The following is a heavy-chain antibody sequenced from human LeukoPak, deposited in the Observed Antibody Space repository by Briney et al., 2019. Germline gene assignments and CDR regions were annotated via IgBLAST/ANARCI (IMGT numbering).Heavy chain of an antibody. V-gene: IGHV4-34*01. CDR2: INHSGST. CDR3: ARGHYYDSSGYYYDDDAFDI. J-gene: IGHJ3*02. Sequence: PSETLSLTCAVYGGSFSGYYWSWIRQPPGKGLEWIGEINHSGSTNYNPSLKSRVTISVDTSKNQFSLKLSSVTAADTAVYYCARGHYYDSSGYYYDDDAFDIWGQGTMVTVSS. CDR1: GGSFSGYY. D-gene: IGHD3-22*01.